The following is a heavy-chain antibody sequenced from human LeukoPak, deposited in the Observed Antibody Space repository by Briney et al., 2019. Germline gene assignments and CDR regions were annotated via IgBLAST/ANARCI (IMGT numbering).Heavy chain of an antibody. V-gene: IGHV3-11*01. J-gene: IGHJ4*02. CDR3: AKVGYYYDSSGYYY. D-gene: IGHD3-22*01. CDR2: ISSSGTSI. CDR1: GFTFRDYY. Sequence: GGSLRLSCAASGFTFRDYYMNWIRQAPGKGLEWVSYISSSGTSIYYADSVKGRFTISRDNSKNTLYLQMNSVRAEDTAVYYCAKVGYYYDSSGYYYWGQGTLVTVSS.